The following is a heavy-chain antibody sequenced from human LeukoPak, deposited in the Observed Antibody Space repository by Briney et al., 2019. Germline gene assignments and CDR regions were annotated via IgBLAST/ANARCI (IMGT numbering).Heavy chain of an antibody. J-gene: IGHJ4*02. Sequence: PSQTLSLTCTVSGGSISSGSYYWSWIRQPAGKGLEWIGRIYTSGSTNYNPSLKSRATMSVDTSKNQFSLSLSSVTPADTAVYYCARDIRIIGATRYFDYWGQGTLVTVSS. CDR2: IYTSGST. V-gene: IGHV4-61*02. CDR1: GGSISSGSYY. D-gene: IGHD1-26*01. CDR3: ARDIRIIGATRYFDY.